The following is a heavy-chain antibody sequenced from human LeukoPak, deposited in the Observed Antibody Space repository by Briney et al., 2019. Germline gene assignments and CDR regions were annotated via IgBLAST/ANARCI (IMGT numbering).Heavy chain of an antibody. CDR1: GFTFTTYG. CDR3: AKDRVGATYGMDV. Sequence: GGSLRLSCSASGFTFTTYGMNWVRQAPGKGLEWVSGIGGSGTRTYYADSVKGRFTISRDNSKNTLYLQMNSLRAEDTAVYYCAKDRVGATYGMDVWGKGTTVTISS. J-gene: IGHJ6*03. CDR2: IGGSGTRT. V-gene: IGHV3-23*01. D-gene: IGHD1-26*01.